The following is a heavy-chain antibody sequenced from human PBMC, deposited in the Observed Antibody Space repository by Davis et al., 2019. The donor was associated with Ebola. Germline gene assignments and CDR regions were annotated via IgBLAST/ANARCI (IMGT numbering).Heavy chain of an antibody. V-gene: IGHV3-74*01. Sequence: GESLKISCAASGFTFSSYWMHWVRQAPGKGLVWVSRINSDGSSTSYADSVKGRFTISRDNSKNTLYLQMNSLRAEDTAVYYCAKERYCSSTSCYTYYYYGMDVWGQGTTVTVSS. CDR1: GFTFSSYW. CDR3: AKERYCSSTSCYTYYYYGMDV. J-gene: IGHJ6*02. D-gene: IGHD2-2*02. CDR2: INSDGSST.